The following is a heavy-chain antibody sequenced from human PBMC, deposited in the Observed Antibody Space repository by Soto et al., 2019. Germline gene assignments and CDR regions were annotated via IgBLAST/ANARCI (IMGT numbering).Heavy chain of an antibody. Sequence: PGGSLRLSCVASGFNFGNFGMHWVRQAPGKGLEWLTVISNDENIKQDSVRGRFATARDNSKNTLYLHLTSLRAEDTAIYYCARGLRGVLDYWGQGTLVTVSS. J-gene: IGHJ4*02. CDR1: GFNFGNFG. D-gene: IGHD5-12*01. V-gene: IGHV3-33*01. CDR2: ISNDENIK. CDR3: ARGLRGVLDY.